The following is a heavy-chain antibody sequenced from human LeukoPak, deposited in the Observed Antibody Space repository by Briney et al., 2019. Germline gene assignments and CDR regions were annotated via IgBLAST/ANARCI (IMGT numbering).Heavy chain of an antibody. CDR3: ARAYSGSYYWFDP. Sequence: PGESLKISCQGSEYSFATYWIAWLRQMPGKGLEWMGIIYPSDSDTRYSPSFQGQVTISADKSIKTAYLQWSSLKASDTAMYYCARAYSGSYYWFDPWGQGTLVTVSS. V-gene: IGHV5-51*01. CDR1: EYSFATYW. J-gene: IGHJ5*02. D-gene: IGHD1-26*01. CDR2: IYPSDSDT.